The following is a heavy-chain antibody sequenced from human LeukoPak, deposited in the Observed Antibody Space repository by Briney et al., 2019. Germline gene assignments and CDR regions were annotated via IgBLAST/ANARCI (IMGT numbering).Heavy chain of an antibody. CDR3: ARVSIVGAPRGAFDI. CDR2: INSDGSTT. CDR1: GFTFSSYW. V-gene: IGHV3-74*01. Sequence: PGGALRLSCVASGFTFSSYWMHWVRQAPGKGLVWVSRINSDGSTTSYPGSVKGRFTIYRDNAKRSLYLQMNSLRAEDTAVYYCARVSIVGAPRGAFDIWGQGTMVTVSS. J-gene: IGHJ3*02. D-gene: IGHD1-26*01.